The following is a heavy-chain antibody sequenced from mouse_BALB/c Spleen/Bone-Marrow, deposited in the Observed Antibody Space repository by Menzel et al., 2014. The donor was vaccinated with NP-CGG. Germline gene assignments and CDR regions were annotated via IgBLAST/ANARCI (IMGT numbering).Heavy chain of an antibody. V-gene: IGHV1-14*01. CDR1: GYTFTSYI. D-gene: IGHD2-3*01. J-gene: IGHJ4*01. Sequence: VQLQQSGPELVKPGASVKMSCKASGYTFTSYIMHWVKQKPGQGLEWIGYINPYNDGTKYNEKFKGKATLTSDKSSSTDYIELSSLSSEDSAVYYCARRWLPYAMDSWGQGASVTVSS. CDR3: ARRWLPYAMDS. CDR2: INPYNDGT.